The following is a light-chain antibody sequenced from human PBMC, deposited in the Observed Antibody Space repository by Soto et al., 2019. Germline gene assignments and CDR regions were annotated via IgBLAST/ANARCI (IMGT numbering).Light chain of an antibody. CDR1: QSIGRF. CDR3: QQCYMGWT. Sequence: DIQMTQSPSTLSASVGDRVTITCRASQSIGRFLAWYQHQPGKAPNLLIYDASTLESGVPSRFSGTGSGTEFTFSITSLQPEDFGTEYCQQCYMGWTFGQGTKLDI. V-gene: IGKV1-5*01. CDR2: DAS. J-gene: IGKJ1*01.